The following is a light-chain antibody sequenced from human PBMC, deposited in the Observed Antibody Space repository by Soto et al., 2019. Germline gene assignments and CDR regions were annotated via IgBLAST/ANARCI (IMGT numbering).Light chain of an antibody. CDR3: LQHHSYPLT. J-gene: IGKJ1*01. CDR1: QGIRNE. V-gene: IGKV1-17*01. CDR2: AAS. Sequence: DIQMTQSPSSLSASVGDRVTITCRASQGIRNELGWYQQKPGKAPKRLIYAASSLQSGVPSRFSGSGSGTEFTLTISSLQPEDFATYYCLQHHSYPLTFGHGTKVEIK.